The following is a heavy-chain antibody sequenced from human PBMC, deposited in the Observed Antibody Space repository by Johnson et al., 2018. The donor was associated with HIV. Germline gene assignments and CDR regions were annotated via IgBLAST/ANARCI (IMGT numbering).Heavy chain of an antibody. D-gene: IGHD2-2*01. J-gene: IGHJ3*02. V-gene: IGHV3-30*04. CDR2: VSYNGIHV. CDR3: ARDSSLYTLSANTDAFDI. CDR1: GFTFDDYA. Sequence: QMQLVESGGGLVQPGRSLKLSCAASGFTFDDYAMHWVRQTPGKGLEWLAFVSYNGIHVYYSDSVRGRFTISRDISKNTLFLQMNSLRAEDTAVYYCARDSSLYTLSANTDAFDIWGQGTMVTVSS.